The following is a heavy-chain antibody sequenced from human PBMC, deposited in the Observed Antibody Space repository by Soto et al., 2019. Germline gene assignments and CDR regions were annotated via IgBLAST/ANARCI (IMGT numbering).Heavy chain of an antibody. V-gene: IGHV4-30-2*01. CDR2: IYHSGST. D-gene: IGHD6-13*01. CDR3: ARVGKPRYYFDY. J-gene: IGHJ4*02. Sequence: SETLSLTCTVSSAPVSSSTYTWGWIRQPPGKGLEWIGYIYHSGSTYYNPSLKSRVTISVDRSKNQFSLKLSSVTAADTAVYYCARVGKPRYYFDYWGQGTLVTVSS. CDR1: SAPVSSSTYT.